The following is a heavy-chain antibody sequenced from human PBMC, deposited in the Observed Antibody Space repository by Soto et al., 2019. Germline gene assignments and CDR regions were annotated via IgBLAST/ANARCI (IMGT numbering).Heavy chain of an antibody. V-gene: IGHV4-30-4*01. CDR2: IYYSGST. CDR3: ARAGSNYVDWFDP. CDR1: GGSISSGDYY. Sequence: QVQLQESGPGLVKPSQTLSLTCTVSGGSISSGDYYCSWIRQPPGKGLEWIGYIYYSGSTYYNPSLKSRVTISVDTSKNQFSLKLSSVTAADTAVYYCARAGSNYVDWFDPWGQGTLVTVSS. J-gene: IGHJ5*02. D-gene: IGHD4-4*01.